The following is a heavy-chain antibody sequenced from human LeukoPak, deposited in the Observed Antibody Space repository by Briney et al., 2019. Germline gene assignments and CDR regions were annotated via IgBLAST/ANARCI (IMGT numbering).Heavy chain of an antibody. CDR2: INHSGST. CDR1: GGSVSGYY. V-gene: IGHV4-34*01. J-gene: IGHJ1*01. Sequence: PSETLSLTCAVYGGSVSGYYWSWIRQPPGKGLEWIGEINHSGSTNYNPSLKSRVTISVDTSKNQFSLKLSSVTAADTAVYYCARLRQWLVPGYFQHWGQGTLVTVSS. CDR3: ARLRQWLVPGYFQH. D-gene: IGHD6-19*01.